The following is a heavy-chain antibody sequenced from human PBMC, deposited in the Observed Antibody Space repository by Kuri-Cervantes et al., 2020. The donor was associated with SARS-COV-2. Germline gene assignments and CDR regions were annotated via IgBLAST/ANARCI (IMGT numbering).Heavy chain of an antibody. Sequence: ETLSLTCAASGFTFSSYAMSWVRQAPGKGLEWVSAISGSGGSTYYADSVKGRFTISRDNSKNTLYLQMNSLRAEDTAVYYCSEWDRVDTAMVGYWGQGTLVTVSS. J-gene: IGHJ4*02. CDR2: ISGSGGST. CDR3: SEWDRVDTAMVGY. D-gene: IGHD5-18*01. V-gene: IGHV3-23*01. CDR1: GFTFSSYA.